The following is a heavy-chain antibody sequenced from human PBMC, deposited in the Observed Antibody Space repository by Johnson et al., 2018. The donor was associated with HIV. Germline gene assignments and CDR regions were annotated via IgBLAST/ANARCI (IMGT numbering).Heavy chain of an antibody. Sequence: HVQLVESGGGVVQPGRSLRLSCVASGFSLGAYAIHWDRQAPGKGLEWVAVISYDGNIKYYADSVKGRFTISRDNAKISLYLQMNSLRAEDTAFYYCAKDLLESHLGGSASDIWGQGTMVTVSS. CDR1: GFSLGAYA. V-gene: IGHV3-30-3*01. CDR2: ISYDGNIK. D-gene: IGHD3-10*01. J-gene: IGHJ3*02. CDR3: AKDLLESHLGGSASDI.